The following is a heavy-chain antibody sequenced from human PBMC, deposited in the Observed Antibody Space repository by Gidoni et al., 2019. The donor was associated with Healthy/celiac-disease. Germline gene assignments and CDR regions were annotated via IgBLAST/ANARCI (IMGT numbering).Heavy chain of an antibody. CDR3: ARPGTYDFWSGYREYFQH. CDR1: GGSISRSSYY. J-gene: IGHJ1*01. CDR2: IYYSGST. Sequence: QLQLQESGPGLVKPSETLSLTCTVSGGSISRSSYYWGWIRQPPGKGLEWIGSIYYSGSTYYNPSLKSRVTISVDTSKNQFSLKLSSVTAADTAVYYCARPGTYDFWSGYREYFQHWGQGTLVTVSS. D-gene: IGHD3-3*01. V-gene: IGHV4-39*01.